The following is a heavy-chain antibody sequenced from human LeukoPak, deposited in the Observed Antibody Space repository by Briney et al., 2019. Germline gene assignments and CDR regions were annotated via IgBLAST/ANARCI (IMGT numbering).Heavy chain of an antibody. J-gene: IGHJ2*01. V-gene: IGHV4-59*08. CDR3: VRHWVHDFGGSDWYFDL. D-gene: IGHD4-23*01. Sequence: PSETLSLTCTASGDSLSRSSWSWIRQSPGGGLEWIGYMFYSGTTNHNPSPKGRVTISMVTSKDQFSLSLSSVTAADTAVYFCVRHWVHDFGGSDWYFDLWGRGTLVTVSS. CDR1: GDSLSRSS. CDR2: MFYSGTT.